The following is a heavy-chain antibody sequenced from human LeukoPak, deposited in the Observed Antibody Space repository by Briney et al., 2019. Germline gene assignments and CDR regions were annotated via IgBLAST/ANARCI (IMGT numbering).Heavy chain of an antibody. D-gene: IGHD3-10*01. CDR1: GFTFSSYA. CDR2: ISYDGSNK. J-gene: IGHJ4*02. V-gene: IGHV3-30-3*01. Sequence: GRSLRLSCAASGFTFSSYAMHWVRQAPGKGLEWVAVISYDGSNKYYADSVKGRFTISRDNSKNTLYLQMNSLRAEDTAVYYCAREPESGYYYGSGSPEGFDYWGQGTLVTVSS. CDR3: AREPESGYYYGSGSPEGFDY.